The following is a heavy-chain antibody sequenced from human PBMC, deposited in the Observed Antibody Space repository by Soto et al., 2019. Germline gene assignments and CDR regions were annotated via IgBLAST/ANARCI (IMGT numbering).Heavy chain of an antibody. CDR3: ARDRGVAPPVAGNTHYYYYMDV. D-gene: IGHD6-19*01. J-gene: IGHJ6*03. V-gene: IGHV1-18*01. Sequence: QDQLVQSGVEVKKPGASVKVSCKASVYSFTNYGITWLQQPPGQGLGGRGGIRAYNGNTNYAQKFQGRVTLTTDASTSTAYLELRSLRSDDTAVYYCARDRGVAPPVAGNTHYYYYMDVWGKGTTVTVSS. CDR1: VYSFTNYG. CDR2: IRAYNGNT.